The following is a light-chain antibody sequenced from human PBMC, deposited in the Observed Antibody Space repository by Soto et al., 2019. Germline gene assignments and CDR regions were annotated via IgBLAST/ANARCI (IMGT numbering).Light chain of an antibody. V-gene: IGKV3-20*01. J-gene: IGKJ4*01. Sequence: IVLTQSPGTLSSSPGERATLSCRASQSVSTSNLAWYQQRPGQAPRLLIYGASRRATGIPDRFSGSGSGTDFTLTISRLEPEDFAVYYCQQFSSYPLTFGGGTKVDTK. CDR1: QSVSTSN. CDR2: GAS. CDR3: QQFSSYPLT.